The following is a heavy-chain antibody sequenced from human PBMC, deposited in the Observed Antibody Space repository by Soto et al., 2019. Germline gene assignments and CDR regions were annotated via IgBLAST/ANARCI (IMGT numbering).Heavy chain of an antibody. Sequence: PSETLSLTCTVSGGSISSGGYYWSWIRQHPGKGLEWIGYIYYSGSTYYNPSLKSRVTISVDTSKNQLSLKLSSVTAPDTAVYYCARQIYDSSGYYYAYWGQGTLVTVSS. J-gene: IGHJ4*02. CDR1: GGSISSGGYY. V-gene: IGHV4-31*03. CDR3: ARQIYDSSGYYYAY. D-gene: IGHD3-22*01. CDR2: IYYSGST.